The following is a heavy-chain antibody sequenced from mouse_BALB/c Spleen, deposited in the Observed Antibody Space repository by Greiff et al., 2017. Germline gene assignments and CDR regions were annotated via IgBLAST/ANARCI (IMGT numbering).Heavy chain of an antibody. D-gene: IGHD2-4*01. CDR2: INPYNGDT. CDR1: GYSFTGYF. V-gene: IGHV1-20*02. J-gene: IGHJ3*01. Sequence: VQLKESGPELVKPGASVKISCKASGYSFTGYFMNWVMQSHGKSLEWIGRINPYNGDTFYNQKFKGKATLTVDKSSSTAHMELRSLASEDSAVYYCAREGYDYDRGFAYWGQGTLVTVSA. CDR3: AREGYDYDRGFAY.